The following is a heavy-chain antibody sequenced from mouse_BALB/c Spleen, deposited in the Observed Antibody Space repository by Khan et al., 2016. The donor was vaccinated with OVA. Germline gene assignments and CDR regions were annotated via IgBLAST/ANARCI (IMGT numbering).Heavy chain of an antibody. D-gene: IGHD1-1*01. J-gene: IGHJ4*01. CDR3: AKFTPDYYSMDY. Sequence: QVQLKQSGPGLVAPSQILSITCSISGFSLTTYGVNWVRQPPGKGLEWLGVICGDGSTNYYSTLKSRLIISKDNSKWQVFLTLNSLQTDDTAAYYCAKFTPDYYSMDYWGQGTSVTVSS. CDR1: GFSLTTYG. V-gene: IGHV2-3*01. CDR2: ICGDGST.